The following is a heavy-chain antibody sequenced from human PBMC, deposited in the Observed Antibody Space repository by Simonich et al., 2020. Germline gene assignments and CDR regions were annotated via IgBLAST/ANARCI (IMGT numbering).Heavy chain of an antibody. CDR3: ARKRFLEWFFDY. D-gene: IGHD3-3*01. CDR1: GFTFSSYS. V-gene: IGHV3-21*01. CDR2: ISSSSSYL. Sequence: EVQLVESGGGLVKPGVSLRLSCAASGFTFSSYSMNWVRQAPGKWLEGGSSISSSSSYLYYADSVKGRFTISRDNAKNSLYLQMNSLRAEDTAVYYCARKRFLEWFFDYWGQGTLVTVSS. J-gene: IGHJ4*02.